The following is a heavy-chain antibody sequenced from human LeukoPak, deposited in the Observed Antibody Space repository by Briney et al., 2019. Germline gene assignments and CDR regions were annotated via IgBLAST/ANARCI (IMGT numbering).Heavy chain of an antibody. CDR3: AKDAVLLWFGELFHPFDY. Sequence: PGGSLRLSCAASGFTFSSYGMHWVRQAPGKGLEWVAVISFDGGDKYRADSVKGRFTISRDNSKNTLYLQMNSLRAEDTAVYYCAKDAVLLWFGELFHPFDYWGQGTLVTVSS. V-gene: IGHV3-30*18. CDR2: ISFDGGDK. J-gene: IGHJ4*02. D-gene: IGHD3-10*01. CDR1: GFTFSSYG.